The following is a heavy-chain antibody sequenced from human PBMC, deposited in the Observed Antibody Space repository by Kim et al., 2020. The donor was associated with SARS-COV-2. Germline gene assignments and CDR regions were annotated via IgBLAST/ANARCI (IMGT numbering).Heavy chain of an antibody. D-gene: IGHD4-17*01. V-gene: IGHV3-33*01. Sequence: GGSLRLSCAASGFTFSSYGMHWVRQAPGKGLEWVAVIWYDGSNKYYADSVKGRFTISRDNSKNTLYLQMNSLRAEDTAVYYCARDSDYGGYDAFDIWGQGTMVTVSS. J-gene: IGHJ3*02. CDR2: IWYDGSNK. CDR3: ARDSDYGGYDAFDI. CDR1: GFTFSSYG.